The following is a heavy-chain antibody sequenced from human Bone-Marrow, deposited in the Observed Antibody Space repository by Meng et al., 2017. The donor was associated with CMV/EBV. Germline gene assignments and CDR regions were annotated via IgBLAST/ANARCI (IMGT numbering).Heavy chain of an antibody. V-gene: IGHV1-58*01. J-gene: IGHJ6*02. CDR1: GFTFTSSA. CDR2: IVVGSGNT. CDR3: ARGNGRGYDFWSGYDYYYYYGMDV. Sequence: SVKVSCTASGFTFTSSAVQWVRQARGQRLEWIGWIVVGSGNTNYAQKFQERVTITRDMSTSTAYMELSSLRSEDTAVYYCARGNGRGYDFWSGYDYYYYYGMDVWGQGTTVTVSS. D-gene: IGHD3-3*01.